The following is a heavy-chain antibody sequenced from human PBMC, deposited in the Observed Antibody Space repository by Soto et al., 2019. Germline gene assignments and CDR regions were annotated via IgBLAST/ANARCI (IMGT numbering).Heavy chain of an antibody. J-gene: IGHJ4*02. Sequence: TSETLSLTCTVSGGSISSSSYYWSWIRQHPGKGLEWIGYIYYNGNTHYNPTLKSRGIMSVDTSKNQFSLKLTSVTAADTAVYYCARHPPFDYDDYWGQGTLVTVS. CDR3: ARHPPFDYDDY. CDR2: IYYNGNT. V-gene: IGHV4-31*03. D-gene: IGHD3-22*01. CDR1: GGSISSSSYY.